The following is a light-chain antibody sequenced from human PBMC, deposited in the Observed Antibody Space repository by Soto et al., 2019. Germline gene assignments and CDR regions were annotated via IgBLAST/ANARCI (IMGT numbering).Light chain of an antibody. V-gene: IGKV3-20*01. CDR3: QQYNRLST. CDR1: QSVSSSY. Sequence: EIVLTLSPVTLSLSQGERATLSCRASQSVSSSYLAWYHQKAGQAPRLLIYDASNRATGIPARFSGSGSGTDFTLTISTLQPDDFATYYSQQYNRLSTSCQGTKADIK. J-gene: IGKJ1*01. CDR2: DAS.